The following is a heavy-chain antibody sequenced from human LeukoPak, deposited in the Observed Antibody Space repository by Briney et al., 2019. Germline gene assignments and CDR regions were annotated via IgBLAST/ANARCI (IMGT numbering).Heavy chain of an antibody. D-gene: IGHD4-17*01. Sequence: SETLSLTCAVYGGSFSGYYWSWIRQPPGKGLEWIGEINHSGSTNYNPSLKSRVTISVDTSKNQFSLKLSSVTAADTAVYYCARVGPTTVRPYYFDYWGQRTLVTVSS. CDR3: ARVGPTTVRPYYFDY. CDR2: INHSGST. V-gene: IGHV4-34*01. J-gene: IGHJ4*02. CDR1: GGSFSGYY.